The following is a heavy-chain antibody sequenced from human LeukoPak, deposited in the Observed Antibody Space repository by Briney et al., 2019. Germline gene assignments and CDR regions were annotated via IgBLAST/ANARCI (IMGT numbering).Heavy chain of an antibody. V-gene: IGHV3-23*01. CDR3: AKTEYYDSSGPLAAPAVY. D-gene: IGHD3-22*01. Sequence: GGSLRLSCAASGFTFSSYAMSWVRQAPGKGLEWVSAISGSGGSTYYADSVKGRFTISRDNSKNTLYLQMNSLRAEDTAVYYCAKTEYYDSSGPLAAPAVYWGQGTLVTVSS. CDR2: ISGSGGST. J-gene: IGHJ4*02. CDR1: GFTFSSYA.